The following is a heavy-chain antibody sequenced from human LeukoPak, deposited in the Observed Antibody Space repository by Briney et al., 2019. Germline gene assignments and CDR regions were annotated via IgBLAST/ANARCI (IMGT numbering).Heavy chain of an antibody. Sequence: SGGSLRPSCAASGFTFDDYGMHWVRQAPGKGLEWVSGISWNSGRIGYADSVKGRFTISRDNAKNSLYLQMNSLRPEDTAVYYCANSRYYYGSGSYPLFDYWGQGTLVTVSS. CDR3: ANSRYYYGSGSYPLFDY. V-gene: IGHV3-9*01. CDR2: ISWNSGRI. J-gene: IGHJ4*02. CDR1: GFTFDDYG. D-gene: IGHD3-10*01.